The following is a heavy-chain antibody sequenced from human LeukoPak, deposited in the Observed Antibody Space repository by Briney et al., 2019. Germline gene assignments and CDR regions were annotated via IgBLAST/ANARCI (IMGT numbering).Heavy chain of an antibody. V-gene: IGHV3-30*02. Sequence: GGSLRLPCAASGFIFSTYGMHWVRQAPGKGLEWVAFIRFDGINKNYADSVKGRFTISRDNSKNTLYLNMNSLRAEDTGVYYCAKEGTTVTTVAFDIWGQGTMVTVSA. CDR2: IRFDGINK. D-gene: IGHD4-11*01. CDR3: AKEGTTVTTVAFDI. CDR1: GFIFSTYG. J-gene: IGHJ3*02.